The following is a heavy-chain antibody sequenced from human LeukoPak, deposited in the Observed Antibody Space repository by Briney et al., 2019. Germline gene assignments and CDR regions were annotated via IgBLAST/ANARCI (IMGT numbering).Heavy chain of an antibody. J-gene: IGHJ4*02. Sequence: SSETLSLTCAVFGGSFSGYYWSWIRQPPGKGLEWIGEINHSGSTNYNPPLKSRVTISVDTSKNQFSLKLSSVTAADTAVYYCARRGSGWYWGYWGQGTLVTVSS. CDR1: GGSFSGYY. D-gene: IGHD6-19*01. CDR2: INHSGST. CDR3: ARRGSGWYWGY. V-gene: IGHV4-34*01.